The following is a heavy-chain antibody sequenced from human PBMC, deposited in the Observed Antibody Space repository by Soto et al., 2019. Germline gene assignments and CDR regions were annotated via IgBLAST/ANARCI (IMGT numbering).Heavy chain of an antibody. Sequence: SETLSLTCTVSGCSISRYYWSWIRQPPGKGLEWIGYIYYSGSTNYNPSLKSRVTISVDTSKNQFSLKLSSVTAADTAVYYCARHGPKVTTIFDYWGQGTLVTVSS. CDR3: ARHGPKVTTIFDY. CDR1: GCSISRYY. V-gene: IGHV4-59*08. J-gene: IGHJ4*02. CDR2: IYYSGST. D-gene: IGHD4-17*01.